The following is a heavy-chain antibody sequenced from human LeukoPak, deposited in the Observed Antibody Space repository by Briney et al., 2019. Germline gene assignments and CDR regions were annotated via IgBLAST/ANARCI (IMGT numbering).Heavy chain of an antibody. CDR2: IIPIFGTA. CDR3: AVGGEDPITSTSEFDY. V-gene: IGHV1-69*13. J-gene: IGHJ4*02. Sequence: SVKVSCKASGGTFSSYAISWVRQAPGQGLEWMGGIIPIFGTANYAQKFQGRVTITADESTSTAYMELSSLRSEDTAVYYCAVGGEDPITSTSEFDYWGQGTLVTVSS. D-gene: IGHD3-16*01. CDR1: GGTFSSYA.